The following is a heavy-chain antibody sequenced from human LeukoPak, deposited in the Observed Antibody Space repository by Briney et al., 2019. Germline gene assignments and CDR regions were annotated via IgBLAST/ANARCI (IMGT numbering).Heavy chain of an antibody. CDR3: ARRAGAYSHPYDY. V-gene: IGHV3-53*01. CDR1: GFPVSSNS. Sequence: PGGSLRLSCTVSGFPVSSNSMSWVRQAPGKGLEWVSFIYSGGSTQYSDSVKGRFTISRDNSKNTLYLQMNSLRADDTAVYYCARRAGAYSHPYDYWGQGTLVTVSS. D-gene: IGHD4/OR15-4a*01. CDR2: IYSGGST. J-gene: IGHJ4*02.